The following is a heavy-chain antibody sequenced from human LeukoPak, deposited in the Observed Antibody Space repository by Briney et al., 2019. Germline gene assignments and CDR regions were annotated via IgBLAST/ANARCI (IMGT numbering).Heavy chain of an antibody. J-gene: IGHJ3*02. D-gene: IGHD2-2*01. V-gene: IGHV1-2*02. CDR3: ARDGGPSSTNLNDAFDI. Sequence: VASAKVSCKASGYTFTSYDINWVRQATGQGLEWMGWINPNSGGTNYAQKFQGRVTMTRDTSISTAYMELSSLRSEDTAVYYCARDGGPSSTNLNDAFDIWGQGTMVTVSS. CDR1: GYTFTSYD. CDR2: INPNSGGT.